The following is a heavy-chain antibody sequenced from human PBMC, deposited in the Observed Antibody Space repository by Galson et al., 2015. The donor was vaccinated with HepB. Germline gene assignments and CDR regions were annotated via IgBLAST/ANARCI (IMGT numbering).Heavy chain of an antibody. CDR3: AREYSSGWPFDY. CDR1: GFTFSSYA. Sequence: SLRLSCAASGFTFSSYAMHWVRQAPGKGLEWVAVISYDGSNKYYADSVKGRFTISRDNSKNTLYLQMNSQRAEDTAVYYCAREYSSGWPFDYWGQGTLVTVSS. D-gene: IGHD6-19*01. V-gene: IGHV3-30-3*01. CDR2: ISYDGSNK. J-gene: IGHJ4*02.